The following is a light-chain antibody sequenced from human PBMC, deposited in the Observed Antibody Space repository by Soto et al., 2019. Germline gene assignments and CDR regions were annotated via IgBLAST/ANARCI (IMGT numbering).Light chain of an antibody. J-gene: IGKJ3*01. CDR1: RSISSY. CDR3: QQSYSTPFT. V-gene: IGKV1-39*01. CDR2: AAS. Sequence: DIQMTQSPSSLSASVGYRVTITCRASRSISSYLNWYQQKPGKAPKLLIYAASSLQSGVPSRFSGSGSGTDFTLTISSLQPEDFATYYCQQSYSTPFTFGPGTKVDIK.